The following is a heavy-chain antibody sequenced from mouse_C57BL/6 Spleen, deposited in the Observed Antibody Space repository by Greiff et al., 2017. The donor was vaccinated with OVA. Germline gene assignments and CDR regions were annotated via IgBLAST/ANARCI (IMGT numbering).Heavy chain of an antibody. V-gene: IGHV1-26*01. Sequence: EVQLQQSGPELVKPGASVKISCKASGYTFTDYYMNWVKQSHGKSLEWIGDINPNNGGTSYNQKFKGKATLTVDKSSSTAYMELRSLTSEDSAVYYCARNYGMTYWYFDVWGTGTTVTVSS. D-gene: IGHD1-1*01. CDR2: INPNNGGT. J-gene: IGHJ1*03. CDR1: GYTFTDYY. CDR3: ARNYGMTYWYFDV.